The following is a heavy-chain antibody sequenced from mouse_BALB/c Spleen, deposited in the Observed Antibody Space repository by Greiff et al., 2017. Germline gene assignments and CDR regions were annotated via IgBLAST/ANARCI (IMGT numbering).Heavy chain of an antibody. Sequence: EVQLVESGGGLVKPGGSLKLSCAASGFTFSSYAMSWVRQSPEKRLEWVAEISSGGSYTYYPDTVTGRFTSSRDNAKHTLYLEMSSLRSEDTAMYDCARKDDPYFDYWGQGTTLTVSS. CDR1: GFTFSSYA. CDR3: ARKDDPYFDY. J-gene: IGHJ2*01. V-gene: IGHV5-9-4*01. CDR2: ISSGGSYT. D-gene: IGHD2-12*01.